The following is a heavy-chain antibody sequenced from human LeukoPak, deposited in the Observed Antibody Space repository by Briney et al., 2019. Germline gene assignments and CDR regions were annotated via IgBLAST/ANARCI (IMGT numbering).Heavy chain of an antibody. J-gene: IGHJ5*02. CDR3: ARLGYSYLRGGIDP. CDR1: GGSISSYY. CDR2: IYYSGTT. D-gene: IGHD5-24*01. Sequence: PSETLSLTCTVSGGSISSYYWSWIRQPPGKGLEWIGYIYYSGTTYYNPSLTSRLIISVDTSKNQFSLQVDSVTAADTAVYFCARLGYSYLRGGIDPWGQGTLVTVSS. V-gene: IGHV4-59*08.